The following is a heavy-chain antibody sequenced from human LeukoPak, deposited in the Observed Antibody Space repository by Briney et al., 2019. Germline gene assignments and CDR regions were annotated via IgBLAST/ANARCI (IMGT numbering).Heavy chain of an antibody. Sequence: GRSLRLSCAASGFTFSSYAMHWVRQAPGKGLEWVAVISYDGSNKYYADSVKGRFTISRDNSKNTLYLQMNSLRAEDTAVYYCAKALGYCSSTSCYSIGSDYWGQGTLVTVSS. D-gene: IGHD2-2*01. J-gene: IGHJ4*02. CDR3: AKALGYCSSTSCYSIGSDY. V-gene: IGHV3-30-3*01. CDR1: GFTFSSYA. CDR2: ISYDGSNK.